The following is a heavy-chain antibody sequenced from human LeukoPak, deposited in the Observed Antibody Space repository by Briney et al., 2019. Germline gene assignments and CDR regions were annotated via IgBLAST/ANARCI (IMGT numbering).Heavy chain of an antibody. CDR1: GFTFSTYG. J-gene: IGHJ4*02. Sequence: GGSLRLSCAASGFTFSTYGMSWVRQAPGKGLEWVSSISGGGGSTYYADSVKGRFTISRDNSKNTLYLQMNSLRAEDTAIYYCAKESSLLRGPTVIYYFDFWGQGTLVTVSS. CDR2: ISGGGGST. CDR3: AKESSLLRGPTVIYYFDF. V-gene: IGHV3-23*01. D-gene: IGHD3-10*01.